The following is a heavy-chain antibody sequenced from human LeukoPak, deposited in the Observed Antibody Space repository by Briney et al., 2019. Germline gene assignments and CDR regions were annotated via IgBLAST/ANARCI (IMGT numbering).Heavy chain of an antibody. Sequence: GASVKVSCKASGYTFTSYDINWVRQATGQGLEWMGWINAGNGNTKYSQKFQGRVTITRDTSASTAYMELSSLRSEDTAVYYCARGLHLSGYYSPLDAFDIWGQGRMVTVSS. D-gene: IGHD3-22*01. J-gene: IGHJ3*02. V-gene: IGHV1-3*01. CDR3: ARGLHLSGYYSPLDAFDI. CDR1: GYTFTSYD. CDR2: INAGNGNT.